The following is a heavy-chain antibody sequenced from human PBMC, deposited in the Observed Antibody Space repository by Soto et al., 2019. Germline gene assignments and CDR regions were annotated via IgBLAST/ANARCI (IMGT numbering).Heavy chain of an antibody. V-gene: IGHV3-15*01. Sequence: EVQLVESGGSLVKPGGSLRLSCAASGFSFSNAWMNWVRQAPGKGLEWVGRIKSKIDGGTTDFAAPVKGRFTISRDDSKNTLYLQMNSLKTDDTAVYYCTTAKRYYDILTAYPVEGYWGQGTLVTVS. CDR1: GFSFSNAW. CDR2: IKSKIDGGTT. J-gene: IGHJ4*02. CDR3: TTAKRYYDILTAYPVEGY. D-gene: IGHD3-9*01.